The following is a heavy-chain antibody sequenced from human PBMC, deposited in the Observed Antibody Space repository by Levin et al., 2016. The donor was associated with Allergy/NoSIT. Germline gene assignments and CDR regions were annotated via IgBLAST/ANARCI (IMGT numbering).Heavy chain of an antibody. CDR3: ARHHYYDSSGYSPWFDP. J-gene: IGHJ5*02. Sequence: VRQMPGKGLEWIGSIYYSGSTYYNPSLKSRVTISVDTSKNQFSLKLSSVTAADTAVYYCARHHYYDSSGYSPWFDPWGQGTLVTVSS. V-gene: IGHV4-39*01. CDR2: IYYSGST. D-gene: IGHD3-22*01.